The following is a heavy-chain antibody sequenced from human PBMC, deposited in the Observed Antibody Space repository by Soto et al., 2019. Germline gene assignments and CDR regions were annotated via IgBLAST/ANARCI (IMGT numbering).Heavy chain of an antibody. CDR3: ASFSTLGKDYGVDV. J-gene: IGHJ6*02. CDR1: GVSVSSIPYY. V-gene: IGHV4-39*07. CDR2: ISNSGNT. D-gene: IGHD3-3*02. Sequence: SETLSLTCNVSGVSVSSIPYYWAWIRQHPGKGLEYIGSISNSGNTYFHPSLKSRVSISIDTSKNQFSLRLTSVTVADTAVYFCASFSTLGKDYGVDVWGQGTTVTVSS.